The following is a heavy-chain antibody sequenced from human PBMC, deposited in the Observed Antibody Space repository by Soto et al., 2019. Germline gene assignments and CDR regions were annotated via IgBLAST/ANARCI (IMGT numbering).Heavy chain of an antibody. J-gene: IGHJ6*02. CDR2: IWYDGSQT. CDR1: GFTFNNYG. D-gene: IGHD6-19*01. V-gene: IGHV3-33*01. CDR3: SRGFTVAAISSGVYYYSLDV. Sequence: GGSLRLSCAASGFTFNNYGIHWVRQAPGKGLEWVAVIWYDGSQTRYADSVKGRFTISRDNFQNTLYLQMDSLRAEDTAMYYFSRGFTVAAISSGVYYYSLDVSGRVTTVTVCS.